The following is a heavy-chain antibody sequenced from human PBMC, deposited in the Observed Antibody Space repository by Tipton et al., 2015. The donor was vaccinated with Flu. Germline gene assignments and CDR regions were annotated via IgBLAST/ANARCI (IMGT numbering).Heavy chain of an antibody. D-gene: IGHD2-21*02. CDR3: AREIIAYFGGDCYSGPFDY. CDR1: GGSISSDGYY. Sequence: LRLSCTVSGGSISSDGYYWSWIRQHPGKGLEWIGYIHYSGSTYYNPSLKSRVTISVDTSKNQFSLKLSSVTAADTAVYYCAREIIAYFGGDCYSGPFDYWGQGTLVTVSS. V-gene: IGHV4-31*02. J-gene: IGHJ4*02. CDR2: IHYSGST.